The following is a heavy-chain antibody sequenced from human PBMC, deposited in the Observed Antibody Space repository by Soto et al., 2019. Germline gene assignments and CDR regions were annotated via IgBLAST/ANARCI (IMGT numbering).Heavy chain of an antibody. Sequence: PSETLSLTCTVSGDSISSRSYYWGWIRQPQGKGLEWIASIYYGGSSYYNPSLKSRVTISVDTSNNKFSLTLSSVTAADTAVYYCVRHLGAGFFGDSGPDDWGQGIVVTVSS. CDR2: IYYGGSS. D-gene: IGHD1-26*01. CDR3: VRHLGAGFFGDSGPDD. J-gene: IGHJ4*02. V-gene: IGHV4-39*01. CDR1: GDSISSRSYY.